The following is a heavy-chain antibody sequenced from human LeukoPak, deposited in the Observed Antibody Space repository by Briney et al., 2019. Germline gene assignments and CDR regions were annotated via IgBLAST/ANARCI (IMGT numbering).Heavy chain of an antibody. CDR2: IVVGGGNT. D-gene: IGHD3-10*01. CDR3: AALWFGGNAFDI. J-gene: IGHJ3*02. CDR1: GFTFTSSA. Sequence: SVKVSCKASGFTFTSSAVQWVRQARGQRLEWIGWIVVGGGNTNYAQKFQERVTITRDMSTSTAYMELSSLRSEDTAVYYCAALWFGGNAFDIWGQGTMVTVSS. V-gene: IGHV1-58*01.